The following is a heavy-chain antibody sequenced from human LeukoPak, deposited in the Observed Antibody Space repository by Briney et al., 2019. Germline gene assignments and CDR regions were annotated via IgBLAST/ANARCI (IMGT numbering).Heavy chain of an antibody. D-gene: IGHD3-22*01. CDR3: ASLYYYDSSIST. Sequence: GRSLRLSCAASGFTFSSYAMHWVRQAPGKGLEWVAVISYDGSNKYYADSVKGRFTTSRDNSKNTLYLQMNSLRAEDTAVYYCASLYYYDSSISTWGQGTLVTVSS. CDR1: GFTFSSYA. J-gene: IGHJ4*02. V-gene: IGHV3-30*04. CDR2: ISYDGSNK.